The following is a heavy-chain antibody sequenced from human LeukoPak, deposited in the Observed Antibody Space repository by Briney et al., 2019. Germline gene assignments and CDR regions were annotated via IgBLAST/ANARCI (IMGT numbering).Heavy chain of an antibody. J-gene: IGHJ4*02. Sequence: SETLSLTCAVYGGSFSGYYWSWIRQPPGKGLEWIGEINHSGSTNYNPSLKSRVTISVDTSKNQFSLKLSSVTAADTAVYYCARDGFLRGYCSGGSCYFDYWGQGTLVTVSS. V-gene: IGHV4-34*01. CDR3: ARDGFLRGYCSGGSCYFDY. CDR1: GGSFSGYY. D-gene: IGHD2-15*01. CDR2: INHSGST.